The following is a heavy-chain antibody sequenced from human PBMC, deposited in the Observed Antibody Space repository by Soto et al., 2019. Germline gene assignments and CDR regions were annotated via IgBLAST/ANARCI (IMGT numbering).Heavy chain of an antibody. Sequence: EVQLLESGGGLVQPGGSLRLSCAASGFTFSSYAMSWVRQAPGKGLEWVSAISGSGGSTYYADSVKGRFTISRDNSKNTLYLQMNSLRAEDTAVYYCSKDLLRKVVPAARGAYWGQGTLVTLSS. CDR1: GFTFSSYA. J-gene: IGHJ4*02. D-gene: IGHD2-2*01. V-gene: IGHV3-23*01. CDR2: ISGSGGST. CDR3: SKDLLRKVVPAARGAY.